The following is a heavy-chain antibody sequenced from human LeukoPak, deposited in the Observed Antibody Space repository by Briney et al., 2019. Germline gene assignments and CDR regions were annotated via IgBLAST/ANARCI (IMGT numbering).Heavy chain of an antibody. CDR3: ARVPWNYVSYFDY. V-gene: IGHV1-2*02. Sequence: ASVTVSCKASGYTFTGYYMHWVRQAPGQGLEWMGWINPNSGGTNYAQKFQGRVTMTRDTSISTAYMELSRLRSDDTAVYYCARVPWNYVSYFDYWGQGTLVTVSS. CDR2: INPNSGGT. D-gene: IGHD1-7*01. CDR1: GYTFTGYY. J-gene: IGHJ4*02.